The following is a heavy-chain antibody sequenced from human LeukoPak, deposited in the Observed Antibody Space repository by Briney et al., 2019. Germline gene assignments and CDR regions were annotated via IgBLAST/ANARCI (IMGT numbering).Heavy chain of an antibody. D-gene: IGHD5-24*01. CDR3: ARDNLRNGDGYTNRDDY. CDR1: GYTLTGLS. Sequence: GASVKVSCKVSGYTLTGLSMHWVRQAPGKGLEWMGGFDPEDGETIYAQKFQGRVTITADKSTSTAYMELSSLRSEDTAVYYCARDNLRNGDGYTNRDDYWGQGTLVTVSS. J-gene: IGHJ4*02. V-gene: IGHV1-24*01. CDR2: FDPEDGET.